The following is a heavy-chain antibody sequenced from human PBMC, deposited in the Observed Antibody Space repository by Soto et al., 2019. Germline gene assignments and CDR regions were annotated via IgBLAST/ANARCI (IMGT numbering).Heavy chain of an antibody. V-gene: IGHV3-74*01. D-gene: IGHD2-15*01. CDR3: GRDPMDSTPIDL. J-gene: IGHJ4*02. Sequence: EVQLVESGGGLVQPGGPLRLSCVTSGFTFSSYWMHWVRQDPGKGLVWVACLSGDGTDTRYADSVKGRFSISRDNAKDTLYLQMNSLKDEDTAVYFCGRDPMDSTPIDLWGQGALVTVSS. CDR2: LSGDGTDT. CDR1: GFTFSSYW.